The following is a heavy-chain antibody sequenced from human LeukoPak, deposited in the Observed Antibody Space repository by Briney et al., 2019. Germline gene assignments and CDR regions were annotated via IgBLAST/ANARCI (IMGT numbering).Heavy chain of an antibody. D-gene: IGHD6-19*01. V-gene: IGHV3-15*01. CDR1: GFTFSNAW. J-gene: IGHJ4*02. CDR3: TTAVSEAGTDSDY. Sequence: GGSLRLSCAASGFTFSNAWMSWVRQAPGKGLEWVGRIKSKTDGGTTDYAAPVKGRFTISRDDSKNTLYLQMNSLKTEDTAVYYCTTAVSEAGTDSDYWGQGTLVTVSS. CDR2: IKSKTDGGTT.